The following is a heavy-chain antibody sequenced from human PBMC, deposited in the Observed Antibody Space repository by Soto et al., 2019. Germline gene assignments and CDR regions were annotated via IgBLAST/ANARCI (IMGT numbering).Heavy chain of an antibody. CDR2: IRSKANSYAT. J-gene: IGHJ6*02. V-gene: IGHV3-73*01. CDR1: GFNFSNSY. CDR3: ARAVRSGSYPYYYYGMDV. Sequence: GGSLRLFFAASGFNFSNSYMTWGRQAPGKGLEGVGRIRSKANSYATAYAASVKGRFTISRDDSKNTAYLQMNSLKTEDTAVYYCARAVRSGSYPYYYYGMDVWGQGTTVTVSS. D-gene: IGHD3-10*01.